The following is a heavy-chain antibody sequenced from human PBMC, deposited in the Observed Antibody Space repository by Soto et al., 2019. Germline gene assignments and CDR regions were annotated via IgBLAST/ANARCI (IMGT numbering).Heavy chain of an antibody. Sequence: ASVKVSCKASGYTFTSYAMHWVRQAPGQRLEWMGWINAGNGNTKYSQKFQGRVTITRDTSASTAYMELSSLRSEDTAVYYCAIDYGGLGGLVVVVAASNWFDPWGQGTLVTVSS. V-gene: IGHV1-3*01. D-gene: IGHD2-15*01. CDR1: GYTFTSYA. CDR3: AIDYGGLGGLVVVVAASNWFDP. J-gene: IGHJ5*02. CDR2: INAGNGNT.